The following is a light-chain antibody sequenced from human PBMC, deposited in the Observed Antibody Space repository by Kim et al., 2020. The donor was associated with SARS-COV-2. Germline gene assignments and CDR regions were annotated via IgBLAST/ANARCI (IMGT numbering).Light chain of an antibody. CDR2: GNS. V-gene: IGLV1-40*01. CDR1: SSNIGAGYD. Sequence: VTISGTGSSSNIGAGYDVHWYQQLPGTAPKLLIYGNSNRPSGVPDRFSGSKSGTSASLAITGLQAEDEADYYCQSYDGSLSGVVFGGGTQLTVL. J-gene: IGLJ2*01. CDR3: QSYDGSLSGVV.